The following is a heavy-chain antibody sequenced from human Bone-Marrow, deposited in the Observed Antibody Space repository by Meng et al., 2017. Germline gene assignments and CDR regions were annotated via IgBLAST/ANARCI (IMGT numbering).Heavy chain of an antibody. CDR3: TRDGYSDCSSTSCFNN. D-gene: IGHD2-2*01. J-gene: IGHJ4*02. Sequence: ASVKVSCKASGYTLTDYAINWVRQAPGQGLEWMGWINSVTGNPTYARGFTGRFVFSLDSSVSTAYLQISSLKTDDTAMYYCTRDGYSDCSSTSCFNNWGQGPLVPVSS. V-gene: IGHV7-4-1*02. CDR2: INSVTGNP. CDR1: GYTLTDYA.